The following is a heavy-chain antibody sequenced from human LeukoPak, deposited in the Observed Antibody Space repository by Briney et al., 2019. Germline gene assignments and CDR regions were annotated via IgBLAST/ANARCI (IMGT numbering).Heavy chain of an antibody. V-gene: IGHV4-39*01. J-gene: IGHJ4*02. CDR1: GGSISSSSYY. Sequence: SETLSLTCTVSGGSISSSSYYWGWIRQPPGKGLEWIGSIYYSGSTYHNPSLRSRVTISADTSKNQFSLKLSSVTAADTAVYYCTRANGYGLIDYWGQGTLVTVSS. D-gene: IGHD3-10*01. CDR3: TRANGYGLIDY. CDR2: IYYSGST.